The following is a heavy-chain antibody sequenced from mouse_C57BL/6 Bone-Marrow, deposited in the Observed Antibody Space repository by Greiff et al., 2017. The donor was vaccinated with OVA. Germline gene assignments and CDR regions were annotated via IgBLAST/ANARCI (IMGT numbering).Heavy chain of an antibody. D-gene: IGHD2-5*01. CDR2: IHPNSGST. V-gene: IGHV1-64*01. CDR3: ARGGFYYSNYVGWYFDV. Sequence: QVQLQQPGAELVKPGASVKLSCKTSGYTFTRYWMHWVKQRPGPGLEWIGMIHPNSGSTTYNEKFKSKATLTVDTSSSTAYMQLRSLTSEDSAVYYCARGGFYYSNYVGWYFDVWGTGTTVTVSS. CDR1: GYTFTRYW. J-gene: IGHJ1*03.